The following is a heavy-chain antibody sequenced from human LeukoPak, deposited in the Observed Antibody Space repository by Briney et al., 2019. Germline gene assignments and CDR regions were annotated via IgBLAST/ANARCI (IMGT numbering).Heavy chain of an antibody. J-gene: IGHJ4*02. CDR2: ISAYNGNT. CDR3: AREGVKYYDFWSGYYPPDY. Sequence: ASVRVSCKASGYTLTSYGMSWVRQAPGQGLERMGWISAYNGNTNYAQKLQGRVTMTTDTSTSTAYMELRSLRSDDTAVYYCAREGVKYYDFWSGYYPPDYWGQGTLVTVSS. CDR1: GYTLTSYG. D-gene: IGHD3-3*01. V-gene: IGHV1-18*01.